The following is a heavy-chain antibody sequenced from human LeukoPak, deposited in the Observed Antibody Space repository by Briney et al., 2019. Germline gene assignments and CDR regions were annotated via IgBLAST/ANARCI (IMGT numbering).Heavy chain of an antibody. J-gene: IGHJ4*02. CDR2: INPSGGST. CDR1: GYTFTSYY. D-gene: IGHD3-22*01. CDR3: IGGYYFPYFDY. V-gene: IGHV1-46*01. Sequence: ASVKVSCKASGYTFTSYYMHWVRQAPGQGLEWMGIINPSGGSTSYAQKFQGRVTMTRDTSTSTVYMELSSLKTEDTAVYYCIGGYYFPYFDYWGQGTLVTVSS.